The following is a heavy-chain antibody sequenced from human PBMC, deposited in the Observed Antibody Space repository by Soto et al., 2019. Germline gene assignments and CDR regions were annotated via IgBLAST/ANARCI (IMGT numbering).Heavy chain of an antibody. V-gene: IGHV3-74*01. D-gene: IGHD3-10*01. CDR1: GFTFSTSW. J-gene: IGHJ5*02. Sequence: EVQVVESGGGLVQPGGSLRLSCAASGFTFSTSWMHWVRQAPGKGLEWVSRISSDGRRTTYADSVKGRFTISRDNAMNTLYLQMNSLRVEDTAVYFCVRTFGDGSGRFDPWGQGTLVTVSS. CDR2: ISSDGRRT. CDR3: VRTFGDGSGRFDP.